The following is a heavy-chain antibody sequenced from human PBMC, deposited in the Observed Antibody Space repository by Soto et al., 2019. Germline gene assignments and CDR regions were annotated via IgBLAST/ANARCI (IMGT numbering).Heavy chain of an antibody. CDR1: GGSISSYY. CDR2: IYYSGST. V-gene: IGHV4-59*01. CDR3: ASSSPAGMDV. D-gene: IGHD6-13*01. Sequence: QVQLQESGPGLVKPSETLSLTCTVSGGSISSYYWSWIRQPPGKGLEWIGYIYYSGSTNYNPSLKSRVTISVDTSKNQFSLKLSSVTAADTVVYYCASSSPAGMDVWGQGTTVTVSS. J-gene: IGHJ6*02.